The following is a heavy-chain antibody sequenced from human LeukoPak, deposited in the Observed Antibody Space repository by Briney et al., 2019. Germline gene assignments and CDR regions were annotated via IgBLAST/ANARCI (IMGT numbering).Heavy chain of an antibody. Sequence: SVNVSCTASGGTFSSYAISWVRQAPAQGLEWMGRIIPIFGIANYAQKFQGRVTITADKSTSTAYMELSSLRSEDTAVYYCARDRTYYYDRVSPEDAFDIWGQGTMVTVSS. CDR3: ARDRTYYYDRVSPEDAFDI. J-gene: IGHJ3*02. D-gene: IGHD3-22*01. V-gene: IGHV1-69*04. CDR1: GGTFSSYA. CDR2: IIPIFGIA.